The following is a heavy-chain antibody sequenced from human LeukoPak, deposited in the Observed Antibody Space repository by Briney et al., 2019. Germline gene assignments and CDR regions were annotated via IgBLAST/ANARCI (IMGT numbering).Heavy chain of an antibody. Sequence: GGSLRLSCAASGFTFSSYSMNWVRQAPGKGLEWVSYISSSTRTIYYADSVKGRFTISRDNAKNSLYLQMNNLRDEDTAVYYCARDWPRDGYHEIFEYWGQGTLVTVSS. V-gene: IGHV3-48*02. D-gene: IGHD5-24*01. CDR3: ARDWPRDGYHEIFEY. CDR1: GFTFSSYS. CDR2: ISSSTRTI. J-gene: IGHJ4*02.